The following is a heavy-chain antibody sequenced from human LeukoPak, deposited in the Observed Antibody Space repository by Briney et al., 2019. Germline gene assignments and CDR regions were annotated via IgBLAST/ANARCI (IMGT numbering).Heavy chain of an antibody. V-gene: IGHV1-69*01. Sequence: ASVKVSCKASGGTFSSYAISWVRQAPGQGLEWMGGIIPIFGTANYAQKFQGRVTITADESTSTAYMELSSLRSEDTAVYYCARDPRYSGYDTHFSIYGMDVWGQGTTVTVSS. CDR3: ARDPRYSGYDTHFSIYGMDV. CDR2: IIPIFGTA. J-gene: IGHJ6*02. D-gene: IGHD5-12*01. CDR1: GGTFSSYA.